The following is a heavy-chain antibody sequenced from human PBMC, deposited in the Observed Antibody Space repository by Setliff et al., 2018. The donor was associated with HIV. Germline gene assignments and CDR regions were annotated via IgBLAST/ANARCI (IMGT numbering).Heavy chain of an antibody. CDR3: ASAYCSSTGCYVRWGNGMDV. D-gene: IGHD2-2*01. Sequence: ASVKVSCKASGGTFSSYGITWVRQAPGQGLEWMGGSTPILDTTNYAQKLQGRVTMTTDTATRTAYLELSSLRFEDTAMYYCASAYCSSTGCYVRWGNGMDVWGQGTTVTVSS. CDR1: GGTFSSYG. J-gene: IGHJ6*02. V-gene: IGHV1-69*05. CDR2: STPILDTT.